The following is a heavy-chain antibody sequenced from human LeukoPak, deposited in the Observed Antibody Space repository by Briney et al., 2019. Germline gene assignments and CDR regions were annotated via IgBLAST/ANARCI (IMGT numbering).Heavy chain of an antibody. CDR1: GGSISTYY. D-gene: IGHD4-23*01. CDR3: ASTVVFPGGKGDYFDY. CDR2: IHYSGST. V-gene: IGHV4-59*01. J-gene: IGHJ4*02. Sequence: SETLSLTCTVSGGSISTYYWSWIRQPPGKGLEWIAYIHYSGSTNYNPSLKSRVTISVDTSKKHLSLKLSSVTAADTAVYYCASTVVFPGGKGDYFDYWGQGTLVTVSS.